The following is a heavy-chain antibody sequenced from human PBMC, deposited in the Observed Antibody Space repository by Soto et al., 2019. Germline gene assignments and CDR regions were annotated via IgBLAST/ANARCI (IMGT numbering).Heavy chain of an antibody. Sequence: QAQLVESGGGVVQPGRSLRLSCAASGFSFNNNGMHWVRQAPGKGLEWVAVISYDGGTEYYADSVKGRFTISRDNSRNTRYLQMNSLRTEDTAIYYCAKNGWAETATVTPWYFDLWGRGILVTVSS. CDR3: AKNGWAETATVTPWYFDL. CDR1: GFSFNNNG. V-gene: IGHV3-30*18. J-gene: IGHJ2*01. CDR2: ISYDGGTE. D-gene: IGHD4-17*01.